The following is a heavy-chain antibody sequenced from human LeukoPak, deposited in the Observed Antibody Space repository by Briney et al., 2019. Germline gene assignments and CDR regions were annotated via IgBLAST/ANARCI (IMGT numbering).Heavy chain of an antibody. V-gene: IGHV6-1*01. CDR2: TYYRSKWYN. Sequence: QTLSLTCALSGDSFSSSSAAWNWLRQSPSRGLEWLGRTYYRSKWYNDYAVSVRSRITVNPDTSKNQFSLQLNSVTPEDTAVYYCAREDYGGKSGTYFDYWGQGTLVTVSS. D-gene: IGHD4-23*01. J-gene: IGHJ4*02. CDR1: GDSFSSSSAA. CDR3: AREDYGGKSGTYFDY.